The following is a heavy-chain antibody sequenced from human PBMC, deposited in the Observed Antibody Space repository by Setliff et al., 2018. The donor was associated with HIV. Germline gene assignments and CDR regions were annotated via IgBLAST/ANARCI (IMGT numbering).Heavy chain of an antibody. D-gene: IGHD6-13*01. CDR1: GYTFSYA. Sequence: SVKVSCKASGYTFSYAMHWVRQAPGQGLEWMGGIIPIFGTANYAQKFQGRVTITADESTSTAYMELSSLRSEDTAVYYCAREQHLGRYFDYWGQGTLVTVSS. CDR3: AREQHLGRYFDY. CDR2: IIPIFGTA. J-gene: IGHJ4*02. V-gene: IGHV1-69*13.